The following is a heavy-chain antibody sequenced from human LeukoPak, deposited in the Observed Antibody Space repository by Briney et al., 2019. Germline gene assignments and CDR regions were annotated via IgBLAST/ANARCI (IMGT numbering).Heavy chain of an antibody. Sequence: SETLSLTCAVYGGSFSGYYWSWIRQPPGKGLEWIGEINHSGSTNYNPSLRSRVTISVDPSKNQFSLKLNSVTAADTAVYYCARGQTSVVTAIPYYFDYWGRGTLVTVSS. CDR2: INHSGST. D-gene: IGHD2-21*02. CDR3: ARGQTSVVTAIPYYFDY. CDR1: GGSFSGYY. V-gene: IGHV4-34*01. J-gene: IGHJ4*02.